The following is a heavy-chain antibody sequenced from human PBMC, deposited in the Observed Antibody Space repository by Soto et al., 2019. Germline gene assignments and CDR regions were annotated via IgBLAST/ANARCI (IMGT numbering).Heavy chain of an antibody. CDR2: ISNTAITD. Sequence: QVQLVESGGDLVKPGGSLRLSCVASGFSFSDYSMTWMRQAPGGGLDFVAFISNTAITDYYADSVKGLFTISRDNARKSVYLQMDSLRAEDAAVYYCAGDLHQMLSHKHYYYYLYVWGTGTTVTVSS. V-gene: IGHV3-11*01. CDR3: AGDLHQMLSHKHYYYYLYV. CDR1: GFSFSDYS. D-gene: IGHD2-2*01. J-gene: IGHJ6*03.